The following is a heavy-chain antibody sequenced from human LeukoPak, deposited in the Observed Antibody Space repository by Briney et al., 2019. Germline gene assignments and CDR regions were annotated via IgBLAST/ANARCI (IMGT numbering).Heavy chain of an antibody. CDR3: ARSFQLPPVGAFDI. V-gene: IGHV4-59*12. CDR2: IYYSGST. CDR1: GGSISSYY. Sequence: SETLSLTCTVSGGSISSYYWSWIRQPPGKGLEWIGSIYYSGSTYYNPSLKSRVTISLDTSKNQFSLKLSSVTAADTAVYYCARSFQLPPVGAFDIWGQGTMVTVSS. J-gene: IGHJ3*02. D-gene: IGHD2-15*01.